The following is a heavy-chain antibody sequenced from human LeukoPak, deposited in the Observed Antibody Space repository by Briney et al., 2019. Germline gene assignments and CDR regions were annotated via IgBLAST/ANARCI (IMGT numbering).Heavy chain of an antibody. Sequence: QPGRSLRLSCAASGFTLSSYGMHWVRQAPGKGLEWVAVISYDGSNKYYADSVKGRFTISRDNSKNTLYLQMNSLRAEDTAVYYCAKDRVGATTGDSYFDYWGQGTLVTVSS. D-gene: IGHD1-26*01. CDR3: AKDRVGATTGDSYFDY. J-gene: IGHJ4*02. CDR1: GFTLSSYG. V-gene: IGHV3-30*18. CDR2: ISYDGSNK.